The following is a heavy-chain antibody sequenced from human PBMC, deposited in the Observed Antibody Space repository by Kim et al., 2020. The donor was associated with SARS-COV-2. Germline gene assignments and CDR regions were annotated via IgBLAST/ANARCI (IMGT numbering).Heavy chain of an antibody. D-gene: IGHD3-22*01. J-gene: IGHJ4*02. CDR1: GFTFGDYA. Sequence: GGYLRLSCTASGFTFGDYAMSWVRQAPGKGLEWVGFIRSKAYGGTTEYAASVKGRFTISRDDSKTIAYLQMNSLKTEDTAVYYCTRAPYYYDGSGYSFDYWGQGTLVTVSS. CDR3: TRAPYYYDGSGYSFDY. CDR2: IRSKAYGGTT. V-gene: IGHV3-49*04.